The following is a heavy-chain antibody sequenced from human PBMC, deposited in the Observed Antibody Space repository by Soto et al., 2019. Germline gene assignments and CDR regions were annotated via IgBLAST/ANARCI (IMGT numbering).Heavy chain of an antibody. Sequence: QLQLQESGPGLVKPSETLSLTCTVSGGSISSSSYYWGWIRQPPGKGLEWIGSIYYSGSTYYNPSLKVRVTISVDTSKNQFSLKLSSVTAADTAVYYCARLERSITMIVVVAGYFDLWGRGTLVTVSS. V-gene: IGHV4-39*01. J-gene: IGHJ2*01. CDR3: ARLERSITMIVVVAGYFDL. CDR1: GGSISSSSYY. D-gene: IGHD3-22*01. CDR2: IYYSGST.